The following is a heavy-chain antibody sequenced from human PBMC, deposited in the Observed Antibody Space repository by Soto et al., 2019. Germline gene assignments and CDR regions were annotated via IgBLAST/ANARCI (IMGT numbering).Heavy chain of an antibody. CDR3: AKGGWRLFDI. J-gene: IGHJ3*02. CDR1: GGSISSGGYY. V-gene: IGHV4-31*03. D-gene: IGHD3-3*01. Sequence: PSETLSLTCTVSGGSISSGGYYWSWIRQHPGKGLEWIGYIYYSGSAYYNPSLKSRVTISVDTSKNQFSLRLSSVTAADTAVYYCAKGGWRLFDIWGQGTMVTVSS. CDR2: IYYSGSA.